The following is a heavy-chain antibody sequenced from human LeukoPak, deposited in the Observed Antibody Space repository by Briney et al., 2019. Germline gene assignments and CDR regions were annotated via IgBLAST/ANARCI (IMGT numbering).Heavy chain of an antibody. D-gene: IGHD6-19*01. J-gene: IGHJ4*02. CDR1: GGTFSSYA. CDR2: ISAYNGNT. Sequence: ASVKVSCKASGGTFSSYAISWVRQAPGQGLEWMGWISAYNGNTNYAQKLQGRVTMTTDTSTSTAYMELRSLRSDDTAVYYCARAWGSSGWYGGYFDYWGQGTLVTVSS. V-gene: IGHV1-18*01. CDR3: ARAWGSSGWYGGYFDY.